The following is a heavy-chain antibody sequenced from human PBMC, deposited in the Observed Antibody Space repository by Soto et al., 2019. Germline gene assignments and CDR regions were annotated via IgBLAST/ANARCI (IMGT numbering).Heavy chain of an antibody. CDR1: GFSLSTTAEG. D-gene: IGHD2-2*01. Sequence: QITLKESGPTLVKPTQTLTLTCTFSGFSLSTTAEGVGWIRQPPGKALEWLALIYWDDDEPYSPSLKSRLTITKDTSKNQVVLTMTNVDPVDTATYYCAHGSCSSADCYPNQYLDYWGQGTLVTVSS. CDR2: IYWDDDE. CDR3: AHGSCSSADCYPNQYLDY. V-gene: IGHV2-5*02. J-gene: IGHJ4*02.